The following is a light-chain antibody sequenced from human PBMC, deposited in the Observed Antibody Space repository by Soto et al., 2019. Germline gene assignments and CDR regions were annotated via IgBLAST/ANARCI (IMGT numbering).Light chain of an antibody. Sequence: EIVLTQSPGTLSLSPGDGATLSCRASQSVSSGYLAWYQQTPGQAPRLLIYGASRRAGGIPDRCSGSGSGTDFTLSISRLEPEDFAVYWCQHYGNSPTFGQGTRVQIK. V-gene: IGKV3-20*01. CDR1: QSVSSGY. CDR2: GAS. J-gene: IGKJ1*01. CDR3: QHYGNSPT.